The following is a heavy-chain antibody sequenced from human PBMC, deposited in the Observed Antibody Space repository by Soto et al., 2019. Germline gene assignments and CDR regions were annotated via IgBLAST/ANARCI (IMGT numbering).Heavy chain of an antibody. V-gene: IGHV3-30*04. J-gene: IGHJ4*02. CDR2: ISYDGRHE. CDR3: AKDRTSNFWSAYFDS. CDR1: GFTFSSYA. D-gene: IGHD3-3*01. Sequence: QVQLVESGGGVVQPGRSLRLSCAASGFTFSSYAMHWVRQAPGKGLEWVEVISYDGRHESYTDSVKGRFTISRDTSKNTLYLQMNSLRPEDTAIYYCAKDRTSNFWSAYFDSWGQGTLIAVSS.